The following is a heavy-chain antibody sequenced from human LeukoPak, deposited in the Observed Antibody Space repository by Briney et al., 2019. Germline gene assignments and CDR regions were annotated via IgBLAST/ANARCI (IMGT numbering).Heavy chain of an antibody. CDR2: INPNSGTT. CDR3: ARELGDTTDY. J-gene: IGHJ4*02. CDR1: GYTFTGYY. Sequence: ASVKVSCKTSGYTFTGYYMHWVRQAPGQGLEWIGWINPNSGTTNYAQKFQGRVTMTRDTSLTTAYMEMSRLRSDDTAVYYCARELGDTTDYWGQGTLVTVSS. D-gene: IGHD5-12*01. V-gene: IGHV1-2*02.